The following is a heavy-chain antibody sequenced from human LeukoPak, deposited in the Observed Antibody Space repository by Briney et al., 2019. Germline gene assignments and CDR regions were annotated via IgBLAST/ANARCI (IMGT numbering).Heavy chain of an antibody. CDR2: IWYDGSNK. J-gene: IGHJ6*02. D-gene: IGHD2-15*01. CDR1: GGTFSSYG. Sequence: SCKASGGTFSSYGMHWVRQAPGKGLEWVAVIWYDGSNKYYADSVKGRFTISRDNSKNTLYLQMNSLRAEDTAVYYCVRDRGDIVVVVAATGALGMDVWGQGTTVTVSS. V-gene: IGHV3-33*01. CDR3: VRDRGDIVVVVAATGALGMDV.